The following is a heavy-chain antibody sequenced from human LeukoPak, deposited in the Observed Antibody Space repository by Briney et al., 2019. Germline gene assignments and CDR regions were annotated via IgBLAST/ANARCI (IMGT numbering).Heavy chain of an antibody. J-gene: IGHJ3*02. CDR1: GYTFTSYG. D-gene: IGHD2-2*02. V-gene: IGHV1-18*01. CDR3: ARGAPYCSSTSCYKMRGAFDI. CDR2: ISAYNGNT. Sequence: GASVKVSCKAPGYTFTSYGISWVRQAPGQGLECMGWISAYNGNTNYAQKLQGRVTMTTDTSTSTAYMELRSLRSDDTAVYYCARGAPYCSSTSCYKMRGAFDIWGQGTMVTVSS.